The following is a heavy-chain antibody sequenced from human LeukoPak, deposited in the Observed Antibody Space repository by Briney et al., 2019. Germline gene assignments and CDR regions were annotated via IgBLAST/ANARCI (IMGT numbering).Heavy chain of an antibody. CDR2: NYTIVGT. CDR3: ARDRPSGYDILTGYYRPQYYFDY. J-gene: IGHJ4*02. V-gene: IGHV4-4*07. Sequence: PSETLSLTPTLSMGALTSYYWSSVSDPPGERRWWILRNYTIVGTTYNASLKSRVTMSVDTSMNQFSLKLSSVTAADTAVYYCARDRPSGYDILTGYYRPQYYFDYWGQGTLVTVSS. D-gene: IGHD3-9*01. CDR1: MGALTSYY.